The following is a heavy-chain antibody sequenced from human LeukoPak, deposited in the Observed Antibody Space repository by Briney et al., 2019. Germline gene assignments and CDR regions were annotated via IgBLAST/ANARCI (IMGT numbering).Heavy chain of an antibody. Sequence: GGSLRLSCAASGFTFDDYGMSWVRQAPGKGLEWVSGINWNGGSTGYADSVKGRLTISRDNAKNSLYLQMNSLRAEDTALYYCAREYCSSTSCPGPFDYWGQGTLVTVSS. CDR2: INWNGGST. CDR3: AREYCSSTSCPGPFDY. D-gene: IGHD2-2*01. J-gene: IGHJ4*02. V-gene: IGHV3-20*04. CDR1: GFTFDDYG.